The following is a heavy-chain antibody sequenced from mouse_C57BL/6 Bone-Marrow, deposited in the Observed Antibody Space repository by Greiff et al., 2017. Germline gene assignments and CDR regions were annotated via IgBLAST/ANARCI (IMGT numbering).Heavy chain of an antibody. J-gene: IGHJ4*01. Sequence: QVQLKQSGAELVKPGASVKISCKASGYAFSSYWMNWVKQRPGKGLEWIGQIYPGDGDTNYNGKFKGKATLTADKSSSTAYMQLSSLTSEDSAVYFCARKLLRYPHYYAMDYWGQGTSVTVSS. V-gene: IGHV1-80*01. CDR3: ARKLLRYPHYYAMDY. D-gene: IGHD1-1*01. CDR1: GYAFSSYW. CDR2: IYPGDGDT.